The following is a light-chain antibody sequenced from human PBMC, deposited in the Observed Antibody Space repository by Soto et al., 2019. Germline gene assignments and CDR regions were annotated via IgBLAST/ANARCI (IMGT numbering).Light chain of an antibody. CDR2: KAS. J-gene: IGKJ1*01. V-gene: IGKV1-5*03. CDR3: QHYNSYSEA. CDR1: QDISNS. Sequence: DIQMTQSPSSLSASVGDRVTITCQASQDISNSLNWYQQKPGKAPKLLIYKASTLKSGVPSRFSGSGSGTEFTLTISSLQPDDFATYYCQHYNSYSEAFGQGTKV.